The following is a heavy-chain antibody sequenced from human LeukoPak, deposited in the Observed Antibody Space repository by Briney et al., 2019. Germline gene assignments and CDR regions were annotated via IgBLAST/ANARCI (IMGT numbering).Heavy chain of an antibody. CDR3: AKGRTNDY. V-gene: IGHV3-23*01. Sequence: WGSLRLSCAASGFTFSTYAMSWVRQTPEKGLEWVSAISDTGGNTFYADSVKGRFTISRDNSKNTLYLQMNSLRAEDTAIYYCAKGRTNDYWGQGTLVTVSS. D-gene: IGHD1/OR15-1a*01. CDR2: ISDTGGNT. CDR1: GFTFSTYA. J-gene: IGHJ4*02.